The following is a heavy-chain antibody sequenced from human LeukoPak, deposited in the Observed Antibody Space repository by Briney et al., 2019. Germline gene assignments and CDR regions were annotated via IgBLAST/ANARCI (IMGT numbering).Heavy chain of an antibody. CDR1: GLTFSSYA. J-gene: IGHJ4*02. CDR2: ISGSGDTT. Sequence: GGSLRLSCAASGLTFSSYAMSWVRQAPGKGLEWVSGISGSGDTTYYADSVEGRFTISRDSFKNTFYLQMNSLRAEDTAIYYCAEDQRFWGQGTPVTVSS. CDR3: AEDQRF. D-gene: IGHD3-3*01. V-gene: IGHV3-23*01.